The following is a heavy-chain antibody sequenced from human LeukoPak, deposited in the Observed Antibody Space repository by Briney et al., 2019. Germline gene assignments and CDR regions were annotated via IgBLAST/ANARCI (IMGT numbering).Heavy chain of an antibody. Sequence: PSQTLSLTCTVSGGSINNSRAYWSWIRQPAGTGLEWIGRFYTSGRTTYNPSLKSRVTISVDTSNNQFSLRLSSVTAADTAVYYCARGTGAAAKYDSWGQGTLVTVSS. D-gene: IGHD6-13*01. CDR2: FYTSGRT. J-gene: IGHJ4*02. CDR3: ARGTGAAAKYDS. CDR1: GGSINNSRAY. V-gene: IGHV4-61*02.